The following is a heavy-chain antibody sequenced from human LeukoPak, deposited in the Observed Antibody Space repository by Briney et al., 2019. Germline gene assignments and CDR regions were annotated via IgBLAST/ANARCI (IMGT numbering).Heavy chain of an antibody. CDR1: GGSFSGYY. J-gene: IGHJ4*02. D-gene: IGHD5-24*01. V-gene: IGHV4-34*01. CDR3: ARGADVEMATRFDY. CDR2: INHSGST. Sequence: SETLSLTCAVYGGSFSGYYWSWIRQPPGKGLEWIGEINHSGSTNYNPFLKSRVTISVDTSKNQFSLKLSSVTAADTAVYYCARGADVEMATRFDYWGQGTLVTVSS.